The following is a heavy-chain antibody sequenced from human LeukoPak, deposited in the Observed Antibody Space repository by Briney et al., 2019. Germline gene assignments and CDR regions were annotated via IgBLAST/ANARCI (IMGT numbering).Heavy chain of an antibody. CDR1: GYTFTSYD. CDR2: VNPNSGNT. CDR3: ARGIPLYDILTGYYSGDFDY. D-gene: IGHD3-9*01. Sequence: ASVKVSCKASGYTFTSYDINWVRQATGQGLEWMGWVNPNSGNTGYAQKFQGRVTMTRNTSISTAYMELSSLRSEDTAVYYCARGIPLYDILTGYYSGDFDYWGQGTLVTVSS. V-gene: IGHV1-8*01. J-gene: IGHJ4*02.